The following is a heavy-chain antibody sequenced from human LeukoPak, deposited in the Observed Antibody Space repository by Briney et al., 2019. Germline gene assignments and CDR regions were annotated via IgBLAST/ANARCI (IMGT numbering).Heavy chain of an antibody. J-gene: IGHJ5*02. CDR1: GGSISSSSYY. Sequence: SETLSLTCTVSGGSISSSSYYWSWIRQPAGKGLEWIGRISTSGSTNYNPSLNSRVTISIDTSKNHFSLRLSSVTAADTAVYYCAKGAGPPWFDPWGQGTLVTVSS. V-gene: IGHV4-61*02. D-gene: IGHD6-19*01. CDR3: AKGAGPPWFDP. CDR2: ISTSGST.